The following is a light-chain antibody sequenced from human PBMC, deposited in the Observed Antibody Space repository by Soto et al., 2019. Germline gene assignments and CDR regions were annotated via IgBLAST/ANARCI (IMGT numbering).Light chain of an antibody. V-gene: IGLV1-40*01. CDR2: GNS. Sequence: QSVLTQPPSVSGAPGQRVTISCTGSSSNIGAGYDVHWYQQLPGTAPKLLIYGNSNRPSGVPDRFSGSKSGTSASLAITGLQAEDEADYYCQSYDSSLRMVFGTGTKLTV. CDR3: QSYDSSLRMV. CDR1: SSNIGAGYD. J-gene: IGLJ1*01.